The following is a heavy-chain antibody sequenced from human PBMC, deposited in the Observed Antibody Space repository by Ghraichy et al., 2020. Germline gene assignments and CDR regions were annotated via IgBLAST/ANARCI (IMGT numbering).Heavy chain of an antibody. J-gene: IGHJ4*02. CDR1: GGSISSSTYY. CDR2: IYYSGST. V-gene: IGHV4-39*01. D-gene: IGHD6-19*01. Sequence: SETLSLTCTVSGGSISSSTYYWGWIRQPPGKGLEWIGNIYYSGSTSYNPSLKSRVTISVDTSKGQFSLKLSSVTAADTAVYYCARARQRTIAVAAKSYFDYWGQGTLVTVSS. CDR3: ARARQRTIAVAAKSYFDY.